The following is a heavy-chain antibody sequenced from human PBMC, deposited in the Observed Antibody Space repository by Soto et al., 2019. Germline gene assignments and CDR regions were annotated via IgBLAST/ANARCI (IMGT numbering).Heavy chain of an antibody. J-gene: IGHJ5*02. V-gene: IGHV5-51*01. CDR2: IYPGDSDT. D-gene: IGHD3-16*01. Sequence: PGESLKISCKGSGYSFTSYWIGWVRQMPGKGLEWMGIIYPGDSDTRYSPSFQGQVTISADKSISTAYLQWSSLKASDTAMYYCARQQPYARLLPTTNWFDPWGQGTLVTVSS. CDR1: GYSFTSYW. CDR3: ARQQPYARLLPTTNWFDP.